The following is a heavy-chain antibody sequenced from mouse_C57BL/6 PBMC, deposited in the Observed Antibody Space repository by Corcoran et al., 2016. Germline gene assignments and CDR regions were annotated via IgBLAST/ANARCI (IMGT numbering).Heavy chain of an antibody. CDR2: INPNNGGT. D-gene: IGHD4-1*01. CDR3: ARWPQTGTGDY. J-gene: IGHJ2*01. CDR1: GYTFTDYY. V-gene: IGHV1-26*01. Sequence: EVQLQQSGPELVKPGASVKISCKASGYTFTDYYMNWVKQSHGKSLEWIGDINPNNGGTSYNQKFKGKATLTVDKSSSTAYMELRSLTSEDSAVYYCARWPQTGTGDYWGQGTTLTVSS.